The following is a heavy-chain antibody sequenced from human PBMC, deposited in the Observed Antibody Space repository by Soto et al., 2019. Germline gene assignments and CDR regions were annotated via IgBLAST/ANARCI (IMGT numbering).Heavy chain of an antibody. Sequence: SETLSLTCSASGGSVSSRCFYWTWIRQPPGKGLEWIGYMAFDGRTNYNPSLNSRVTISQDTSKNQFSLKLGSVTAADTAIYYCARIPDLSGWPFDFWGQRTLFAFCS. J-gene: IGHJ4*02. CDR3: ARIPDLSGWPFDF. V-gene: IGHV4-61*01. CDR2: MAFDGRT. D-gene: IGHD6-19*01. CDR1: GGSVSSRCFY.